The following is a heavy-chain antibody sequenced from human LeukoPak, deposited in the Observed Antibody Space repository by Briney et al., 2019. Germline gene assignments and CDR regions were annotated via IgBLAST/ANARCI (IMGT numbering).Heavy chain of an antibody. D-gene: IGHD4-23*01. V-gene: IGHV4-59*01. CDR1: GGSISSYY. CDR2: IYYSGST. CDR3: ARERSLYGGNSGFDY. J-gene: IGHJ4*02. Sequence: WETLSLTCTVSGGSISSYYWSWIRQPPGKGLEWIGYIYYSGSTNYNPSLKSRVTISVDTSKNQFSLKLSSVTAADTAVSYCARERSLYGGNSGFDYWGQGTLVTVSS.